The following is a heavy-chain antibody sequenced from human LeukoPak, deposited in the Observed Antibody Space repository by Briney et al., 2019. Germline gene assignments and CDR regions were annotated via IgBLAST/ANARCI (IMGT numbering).Heavy chain of an antibody. D-gene: IGHD1-20*01. J-gene: IGHJ3*02. V-gene: IGHV3-21*01. CDR1: GFTFSSYS. CDR3: ARDITGTPGAAFDI. CDR2: ISSSSSYI. Sequence: GGSLRLSCAASGFTFSSYSMTWVRQAPGKGLEWVSSISSSSSYIYYADSVKGRFTISRDNAKNSLYLQMNSLRAEDTAVYHCARDITGTPGAAFDIWGQGTMVTVSS.